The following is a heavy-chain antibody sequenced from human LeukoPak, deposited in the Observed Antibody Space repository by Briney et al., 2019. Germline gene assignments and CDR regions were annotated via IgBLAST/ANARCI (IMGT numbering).Heavy chain of an antibody. Sequence: GGSLRLSCAASGFTFSSYAMSWVRQAPGKGLEWVSSISGSGDRTYYGDSVKGRFTISRDNSKNTLYLQMNSLRAEDTAVYYCATSLGPLTEYWGQGTLVTVSS. V-gene: IGHV3-23*01. CDR3: ATSLGPLTEY. CDR1: GFTFSSYA. J-gene: IGHJ4*02. D-gene: IGHD7-27*01. CDR2: ISGSGDRT.